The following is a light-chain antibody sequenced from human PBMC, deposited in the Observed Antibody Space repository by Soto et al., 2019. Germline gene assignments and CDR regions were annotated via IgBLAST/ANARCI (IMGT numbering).Light chain of an antibody. V-gene: IGLV1-51*02. Sequence: QSVLTQPPSMSAPPGQKVTISCSGSSSNIGSNYVSWYQQLPGAAPQLLIYENNKRPSGIPDRFSGSKSGTSATLGITGLQTGDEADDYCGSGDTSPIGVQVFGGGTKVTVL. CDR1: SSNIGSNY. CDR3: GSGDTSPIGVQV. J-gene: IGLJ3*02. CDR2: ENN.